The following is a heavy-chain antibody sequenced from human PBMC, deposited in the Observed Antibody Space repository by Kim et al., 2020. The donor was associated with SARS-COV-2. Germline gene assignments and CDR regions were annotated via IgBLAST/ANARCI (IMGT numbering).Heavy chain of an antibody. Sequence: GGSLRLSCAASGFTFSSYSMNWVRQAPGKGLEWVSSISSSSSYIYYAVSVKGRFTISRDNAKNSLYLQMNSLRAEDTAVYYCARDPVYCRSLIWGQGTVVTLPT. D-gene: IGHD2-8*01. V-gene: IGHV3-21*01. CDR1: GFTFSSYS. CDR2: ISSSSSYI. J-gene: IGHJ4*02. CDR3: ARDPVYCRSLI.